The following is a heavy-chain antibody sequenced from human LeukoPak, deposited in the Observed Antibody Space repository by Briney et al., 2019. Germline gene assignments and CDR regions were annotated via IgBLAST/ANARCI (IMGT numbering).Heavy chain of an antibody. J-gene: IGHJ4*02. V-gene: IGHV4-59*01. D-gene: IGHD5-18*01. CDR1: GGSISSYY. CDR2: IYGDGST. Sequence: SETLSLTCTVSGGSISSYYWSWIRQPPGKGLEWIGYIYGDGSTIYNPSLRSRVSISLHTSKTQLSLNLSSVTAADTAVYYCARYSYGGLYFDYWGQGTQVAVSS. CDR3: ARYSYGGLYFDY.